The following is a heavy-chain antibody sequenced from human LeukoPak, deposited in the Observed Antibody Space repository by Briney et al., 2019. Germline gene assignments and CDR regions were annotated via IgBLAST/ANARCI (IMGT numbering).Heavy chain of an antibody. V-gene: IGHV3-74*01. CDR2: INSDGSST. CDR1: GFTFSSYW. Sequence: GGSLRLSCAASGFTFSSYWMHWVRQAPGKGLVWVSRINSDGSSTSYADSVKGRFTISRDNAKNTLYLQMNSLRAEDTAVYYCARDRPYCSGDSCYSRGWFDPWGQGTLVTVSS. D-gene: IGHD2-15*01. J-gene: IGHJ5*02. CDR3: ARDRPYCSGDSCYSRGWFDP.